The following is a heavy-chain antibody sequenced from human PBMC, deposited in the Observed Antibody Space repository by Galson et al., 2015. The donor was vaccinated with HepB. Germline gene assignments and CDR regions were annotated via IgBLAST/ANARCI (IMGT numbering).Heavy chain of an antibody. J-gene: IGHJ6*03. V-gene: IGHV3-49*03. CDR1: GFTFGDYA. CDR3: TRGLSKLPNENYYYYFYMDV. Sequence: SLRLSCAASGFTFGDYAMSWFRQAPGKGLEWVGFIRSKTYGGTTEYAASVKGRFTISGDDSKSIAYLQLNSLKTEDTAVYYCTRGLSKLPNENYYYYFYMDVWGKGTTVTVSS. CDR2: IRSKTYGGTT. D-gene: IGHD1-1*01.